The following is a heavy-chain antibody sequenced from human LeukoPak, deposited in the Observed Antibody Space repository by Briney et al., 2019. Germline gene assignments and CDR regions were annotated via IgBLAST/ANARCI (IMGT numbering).Heavy chain of an antibody. CDR1: GYTFTSYY. V-gene: IGHV1-46*01. D-gene: IGHD3-22*01. CDR3: ATRQQPFLGYYYAFGAFDI. J-gene: IGHJ3*02. Sequence: ASVKVSCKASGYTFTSYYIHWVRQAPGQGLEWMGIINPSGGSTSYAQKFQGRVTMTRDTSTSTVYMELSSLRSEDTAVYYCATRQQPFLGYYYAFGAFDIWGQGTMVTVSS. CDR2: INPSGGST.